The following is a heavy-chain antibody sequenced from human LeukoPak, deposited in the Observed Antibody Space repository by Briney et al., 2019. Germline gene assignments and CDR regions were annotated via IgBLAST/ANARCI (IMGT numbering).Heavy chain of an antibody. D-gene: IGHD3-10*01. V-gene: IGHV1-18*01. CDR3: ARELWGFDY. CDR2: ISAYNGNT. CDR1: GYTFTIFG. J-gene: IGHJ4*02. Sequence: ASVKVSCKASGYTFTIFGISWVRQAPGQGLEWMGWISAYNGNTNYAQKVQGRVTMTTDTSTTTAYMELRSLTSDDTAMYYCARELWGFDYWGQGTLVTVSS.